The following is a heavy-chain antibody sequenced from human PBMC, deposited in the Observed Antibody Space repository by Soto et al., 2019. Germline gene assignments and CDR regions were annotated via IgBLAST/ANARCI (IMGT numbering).Heavy chain of an antibody. CDR1: GGSISSGGYS. V-gene: IGHV4-30-2*01. J-gene: IGHJ6*02. CDR2: MYHSGST. D-gene: IGHD1-26*01. CDR3: ARVSGSYHDGKDV. Sequence: PSETLSLTCAVSGGSISSGGYSWSWIRQPPGKGLEWIGYMYHSGSTYYNPSLKSRVTISIDRSKNQFSLKLSSVTAADTAVYYCARVSGSYHDGKDVWGQGTTVPVSS.